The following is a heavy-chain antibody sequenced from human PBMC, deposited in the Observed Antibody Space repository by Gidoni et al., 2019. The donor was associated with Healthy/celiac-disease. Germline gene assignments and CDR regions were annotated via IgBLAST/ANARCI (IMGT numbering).Heavy chain of an antibody. V-gene: IGHV3-30*18. D-gene: IGHD1-26*01. Sequence: QVQLAESGGGLVWPGRSLRLSCAASGFTFSSYGMHWVRQDPGKGLEWVAVISYDGSNKYYADSVKGRFTISRDNSKNTLYLQMNSLRAEDTAVYYCAKEGFDYPGSYYFDYWGQGTLVTVSS. J-gene: IGHJ4*02. CDR1: GFTFSSYG. CDR3: AKEGFDYPGSYYFDY. CDR2: ISYDGSNK.